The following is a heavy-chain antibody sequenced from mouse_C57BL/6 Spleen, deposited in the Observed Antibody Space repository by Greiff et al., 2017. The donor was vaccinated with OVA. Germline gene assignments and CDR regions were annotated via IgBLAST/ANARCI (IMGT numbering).Heavy chain of an antibody. CDR1: GYTFTSYW. CDR2: IDPSDSYT. V-gene: IGHV1-69*01. D-gene: IGHD2-5*01. J-gene: IGHJ1*03. CDR3: AREGDDYSNLYFDV. Sequence: VQLQQPGAELVMPGASVKLSCKASGYTFTSYWMHWVKQRPGQGLEWIGEIDPSDSYTNYNGKFKGKATLTADKSSSTAYMQLSSLTSEDSAVYFCAREGDDYSNLYFDVWGTGTTVTVSS.